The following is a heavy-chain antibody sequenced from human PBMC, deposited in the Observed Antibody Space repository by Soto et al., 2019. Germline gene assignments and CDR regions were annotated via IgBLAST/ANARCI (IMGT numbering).Heavy chain of an antibody. D-gene: IGHD4-17*01. CDR3: AKGGLYGDYINY. CDR1: GFTFSSYA. Sequence: EVQLLESGEGLVQPGGSLRLSCAASGFTFSSYAVSWVRQAPGKGLEWVSAISGSGGGTYYADSVKGRFTISRDNSKNTLYLQMNSLRAEDTAVYYCAKGGLYGDYINYWGQGTLVTVSS. CDR2: ISGSGGGT. V-gene: IGHV3-23*01. J-gene: IGHJ4*02.